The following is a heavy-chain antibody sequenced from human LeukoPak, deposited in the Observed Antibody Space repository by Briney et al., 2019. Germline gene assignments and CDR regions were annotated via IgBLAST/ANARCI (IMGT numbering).Heavy chain of an antibody. CDR3: AKGQEIQLWLSDAFDI. Sequence: GGSLRLSCAASGFTFSSYGMHWVRQAPGKGLEWVAVISYDGSNKYYADSVKGRFTISRDNSKNTLYLQMNSPRAEDTAVYYCAKGQEIQLWLSDAFDIWGQGTMVTVSS. CDR2: ISYDGSNK. V-gene: IGHV3-30*18. CDR1: GFTFSSYG. D-gene: IGHD5-18*01. J-gene: IGHJ3*02.